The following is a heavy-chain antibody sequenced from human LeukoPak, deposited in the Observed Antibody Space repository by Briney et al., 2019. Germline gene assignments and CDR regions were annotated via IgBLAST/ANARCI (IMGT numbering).Heavy chain of an antibody. V-gene: IGHV4-59*12. D-gene: IGHD3-9*01. CDR3: ARGCLLRYFDWLLYEGCSFDY. J-gene: IGHJ4*02. Sequence: SETLSLTCTVSGGSISSYYWSWVRQPPGKGLEWIGYIYYSGSTNYNPSLKSRVTISVDTSKNQFSLKLSSVTAADTAVYYCARGCLLRYFDWLLYEGCSFDYWGQGTLVTVSS. CDR1: GGSISSYY. CDR2: IYYSGST.